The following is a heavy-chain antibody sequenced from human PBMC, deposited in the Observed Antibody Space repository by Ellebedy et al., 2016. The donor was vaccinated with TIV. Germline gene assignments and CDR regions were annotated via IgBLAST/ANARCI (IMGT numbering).Heavy chain of an antibody. Sequence: PGGSLRLSCAASGFTFSSYSMSWIRQAPGKGLEWVSTISTSSSYTKCADSVKGRFTVSRDDAKNSLYLHMNSLKAEDTAVYYCVRTGRPRFDYWGQGTLVTVSS. D-gene: IGHD2-8*02. J-gene: IGHJ4*02. CDR3: VRTGRPRFDY. CDR2: ISTSSSYT. V-gene: IGHV3-21*06. CDR1: GFTFSSYS.